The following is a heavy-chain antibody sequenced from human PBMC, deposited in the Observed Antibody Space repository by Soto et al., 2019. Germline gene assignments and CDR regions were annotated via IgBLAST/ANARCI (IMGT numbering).Heavy chain of an antibody. CDR2: IIPIFGTA. D-gene: IGHD2-2*01. J-gene: IGHJ4*02. CDR1: GGTFSSYA. V-gene: IGHV1-69*01. Sequence: QVQLVQSGAEVKKPGSSVTVSCKASGGTFSSYAISWVRQAPGQGLEWMGGIIPIFGTANYAQKFQGRVTITADESTSTAYMELSSLRSEDTAVYYCARGPVVPAALFYYFDYWGQGTLVTVSS. CDR3: ARGPVVPAALFYYFDY.